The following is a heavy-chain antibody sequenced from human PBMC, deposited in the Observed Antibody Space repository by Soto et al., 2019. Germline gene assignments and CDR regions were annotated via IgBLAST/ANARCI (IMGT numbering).Heavy chain of an antibody. CDR3: ARRTVNIRTFYSGLKTHCFDY. D-gene: IGHD6-19*01. V-gene: IGHV4-39*01. J-gene: IGHJ4*02. CDR2: IYYSGST. Sequence: SETLSITCAVCGGSISSSSYYWGWIRQPPGKGLEWIGSIYYSGSTYYTPSLQSRVAISVDTSKNQFSLKLNSVTAADTAVYYCARRTVNIRTFYSGLKTHCFDYWGQGTLVTVSS. CDR1: GGSISSSSYY.